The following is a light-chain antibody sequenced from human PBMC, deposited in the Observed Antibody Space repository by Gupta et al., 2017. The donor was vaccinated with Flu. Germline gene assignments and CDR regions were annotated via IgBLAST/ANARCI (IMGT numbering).Light chain of an antibody. Sequence: SALTQPASVSGSPGQWITISCTGTNNDIGNNNHVCWFQQHPGKAPKLLIYEVSYRPSGVSNRFSASKAGNTASLTISGLQAEDDADYYCIAYTTGSTWVFGGGTKLSVL. CDR3: IAYTTGSTWV. V-gene: IGLV2-14*03. CDR2: EVS. J-gene: IGLJ3*02. CDR1: NNDIGNNNH.